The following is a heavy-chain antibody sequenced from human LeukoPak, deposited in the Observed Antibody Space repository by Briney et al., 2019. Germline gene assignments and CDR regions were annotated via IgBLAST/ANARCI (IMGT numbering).Heavy chain of an antibody. J-gene: IGHJ3*02. CDR2: ISSSSSYI. Sequence: GGSLRLSCAASGFTFSSYSMNWVRQAPGKGLEWVSSISSSSSYIYYADSVKGRFTISGDNAKNSLYLQMNSLRAEDTAVYYCARQRTELLWFGEPLRAFDIWGQGTMVTVSS. CDR3: ARQRTELLWFGEPLRAFDI. D-gene: IGHD3-10*01. CDR1: GFTFSSYS. V-gene: IGHV3-21*01.